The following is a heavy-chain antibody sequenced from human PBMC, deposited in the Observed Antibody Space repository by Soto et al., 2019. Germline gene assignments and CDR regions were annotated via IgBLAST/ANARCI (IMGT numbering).Heavy chain of an antibody. D-gene: IGHD3-3*01. CDR3: ATSFSQIFDY. V-gene: IGHV3-74*01. CDR2: INSDGSST. Sequence: EVQLVESGGGLVQPGGSLRLSCAASGFTFSSYWMHWVRQAPGKGLVWVSRINSDGSSTSYADSVKGRFTISRDNAKNTLYLQMNTLRAEDTDVYYCATSFSQIFDYCGQGTLVTVSS. J-gene: IGHJ4*02. CDR1: GFTFSSYW.